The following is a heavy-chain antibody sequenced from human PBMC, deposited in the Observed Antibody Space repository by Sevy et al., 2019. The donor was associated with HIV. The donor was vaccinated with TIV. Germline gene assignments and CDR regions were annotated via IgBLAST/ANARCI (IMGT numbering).Heavy chain of an antibody. V-gene: IGHV3-30*02. CDR2: IRYDVSYK. D-gene: IGHD6-13*01. CDR1: GFTFSGYG. Sequence: GGSLRLSCAASGFTFSGYGMHWVRQAPGKGLEWVACIRYDVSYKYYADSVKGGFAISRDKSKNSLYLQMNSLRAEDKAVYYSAKDWCGGSWQHYVDYWGQGTLVTVSS. CDR3: AKDWCGGSWQHYVDY. J-gene: IGHJ4*02.